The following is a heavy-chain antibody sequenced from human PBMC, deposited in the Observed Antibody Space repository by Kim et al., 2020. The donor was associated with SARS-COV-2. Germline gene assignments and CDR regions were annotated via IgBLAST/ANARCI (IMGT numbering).Heavy chain of an antibody. D-gene: IGHD3-16*01. V-gene: IGHV3-72*01. CDR2: IRNKAQSHTT. J-gene: IGHJ3*01. Sequence: GGSLRLSCAASGFTFSDHYMDWVRQAPGKGLEWVGRIRNKAQSHTTEYAASVKGRFTISRDDSENSLYLQMSSLKSEDTAMYYCARDGGTRGNVFDVWGQGTMVTVCS. CDR1: GFTFSDHY. CDR3: ARDGGTRGNVFDV.